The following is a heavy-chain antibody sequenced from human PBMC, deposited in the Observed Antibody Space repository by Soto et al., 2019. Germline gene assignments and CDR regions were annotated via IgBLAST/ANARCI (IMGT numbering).Heavy chain of an antibody. CDR1: GFTFSTYS. CDR3: ARTRTSSIAVAGYAFDI. Sequence: VQLVESGGGLVQPGGSLRLSCAASGFTFSTYSMNWVRQAPGKGLEWVSHSSSSSSSIYYADTVKGRFTISRDNAKNLLYLQMNSLGDEDAALYYCARTRTSSIAVAGYAFDIWGQGTMVTVSS. J-gene: IGHJ3*02. V-gene: IGHV3-48*02. D-gene: IGHD6-19*01. CDR2: SSSSSSSI.